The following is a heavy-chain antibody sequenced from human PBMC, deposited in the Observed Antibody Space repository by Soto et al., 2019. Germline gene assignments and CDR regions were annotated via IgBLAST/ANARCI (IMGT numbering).Heavy chain of an antibody. D-gene: IGHD1-20*01. CDR3: ARGNGIRENWFDP. CDR1: GYSISSGYY. Sequence: SEPLSLTCAVSGYSISSGYYWGWIRQPPGKGLEWIGSIYHSGNTYYNPSLKSRVTISVDTSKNQFSLKLSSVTAADTAVYYCARGNGIRENWFDPWGQGTLVTVSS. V-gene: IGHV4-38-2*01. CDR2: IYHSGNT. J-gene: IGHJ5*02.